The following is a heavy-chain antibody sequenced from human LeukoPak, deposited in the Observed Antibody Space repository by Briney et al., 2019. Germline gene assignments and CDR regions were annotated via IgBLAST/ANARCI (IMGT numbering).Heavy chain of an antibody. V-gene: IGHV4-30-2*01. CDR1: GGSISSGGYY. CDR3: ARDRSQVGATPDY. CDR2: FYHSGST. D-gene: IGHD1-26*01. Sequence: PSETLSLTCTVSGGSISSGGYYWSWIRQPPGKGLEWIGYFYHSGSTYYNPSLKSRVTISVDRSKNQFSLKLSSVTAADTAVYYCARDRSQVGATPDYWGQGTLVTVSS. J-gene: IGHJ4*02.